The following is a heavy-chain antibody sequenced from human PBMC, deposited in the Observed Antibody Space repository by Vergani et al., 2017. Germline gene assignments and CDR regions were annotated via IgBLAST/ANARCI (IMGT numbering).Heavy chain of an antibody. CDR1: GYTFSNYY. V-gene: IGHV1-46*03. Sequence: QVPVVQSGAEVKKSGASVKVSCKTSGYTFSNYYMHWVRQAPGQGLEWMGIINTSGGHTNYAQKFQGRVTMTRDTSTSTVYMELSSLRSEDTAIYYCARGDYGILTGYRYWGQGTLVTVSA. CDR3: ARGDYGILTGYRY. CDR2: INTSGGHT. J-gene: IGHJ4*02. D-gene: IGHD3-9*01.